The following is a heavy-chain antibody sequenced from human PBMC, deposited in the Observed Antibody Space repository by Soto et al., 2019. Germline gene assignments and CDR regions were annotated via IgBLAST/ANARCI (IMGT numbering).Heavy chain of an antibody. CDR2: INPSGGST. CDR1: GYTFTSYY. V-gene: IGHV1-46*03. CDR3: ASDYVWGSYRYSYFDY. Sequence: GASVKVSCKASGYTFTSYYMHWVRQAPGQGLEWMGIINPSGGSTSYAQKFQGRVTMTRDTSTSTVYMELSSLRSEDTAVYYCASDYVWGSYRYSYFDYWGQGTLVTVSS. J-gene: IGHJ4*02. D-gene: IGHD3-16*02.